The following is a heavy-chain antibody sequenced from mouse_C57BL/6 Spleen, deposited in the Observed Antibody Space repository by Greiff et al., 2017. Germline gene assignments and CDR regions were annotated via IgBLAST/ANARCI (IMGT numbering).Heavy chain of an antibody. D-gene: IGHD1-1*01. CDR3: ARSRATVVDYYAMDY. J-gene: IGHJ4*01. CDR2: IDPEDGET. V-gene: IGHV14-2*01. Sequence: EVQLQESGAELVKPGASVKLSCTASGFNIKDYYMHWVKQRTEQGLEWIGRIDPEDGETKYAPKFQGKATITADTASNTAYLQLSSLTSEDTAVYYCARSRATVVDYYAMDYWGQGTSVTVAS. CDR1: GFNIKDYY.